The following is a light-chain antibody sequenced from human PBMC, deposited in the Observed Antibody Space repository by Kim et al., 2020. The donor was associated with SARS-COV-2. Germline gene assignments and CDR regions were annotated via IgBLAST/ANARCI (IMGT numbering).Light chain of an antibody. CDR3: QSYDSSLSGFWV. V-gene: IGLV1-40*01. J-gene: IGLJ3*02. CDR1: SSNIGAGYD. CDR2: ANT. Sequence: VTISCTGSSSNIGAGYDVHWYQQLPGTAPKLLIYANTNRPSGVPGRFSGSKSGTSASLAITGLQAEDEADYYCQSYDSSLSGFWVFGGGTKVTVL.